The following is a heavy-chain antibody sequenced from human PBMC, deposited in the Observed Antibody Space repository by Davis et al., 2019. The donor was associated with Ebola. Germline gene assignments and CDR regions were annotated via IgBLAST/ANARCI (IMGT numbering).Heavy chain of an antibody. CDR1: GFTFSSYS. Sequence: PGGSLRLSCAASGFTFSSYSMNWVRQAPGKGLEWVSSISSSSSYIYYADSVKGRFTISRDNAKNSLYLQMNSLRAGDTAVYYCARDCSSTSCYHYYYGMDVWGQGTTVTVSS. CDR3: ARDCSSTSCYHYYYGMDV. V-gene: IGHV3-21*01. CDR2: ISSSSSYI. D-gene: IGHD2-2*01. J-gene: IGHJ6*02.